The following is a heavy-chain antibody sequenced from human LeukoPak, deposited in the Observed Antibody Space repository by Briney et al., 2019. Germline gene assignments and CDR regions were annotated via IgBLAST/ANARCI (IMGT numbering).Heavy chain of an antibody. CDR1: GFTFSNAW. J-gene: IGHJ4*02. CDR2: IKSKTDGGTT. D-gene: IGHD3-10*01. V-gene: IGHV3-15*01. Sequence: KPGGSLRLSCAASGFTFSNAWMSWVRQAPGKGLEWVGRIKSKTDGGTTDYAAPVKGRFTISRDDSKNTLYLQMNSLKTEDTAVYYCTTKIIGQAYGSGIPLYYFDYWGQGTLVTVSS. CDR3: TTKIIGQAYGSGIPLYYFDY.